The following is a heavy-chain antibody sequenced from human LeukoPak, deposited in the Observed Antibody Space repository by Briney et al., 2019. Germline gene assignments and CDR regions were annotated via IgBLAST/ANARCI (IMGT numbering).Heavy chain of an antibody. Sequence: KPSETLSLTSTVSGGSISSYYWSWIRQPPGKVLEWIGYIYYSGSPNYNPSLKSRVPIPVDPSKNQSSLKLSSVTAADPPGYYCARGLRDGYKMGLRTFVMWGKGAMVTVCS. CDR1: GGSISSYY. CDR2: IYYSGSP. CDR3: ARGLRDGYKMGLRTFVM. D-gene: IGHD5-24*01. J-gene: IGHJ3*02. V-gene: IGHV4-59*01.